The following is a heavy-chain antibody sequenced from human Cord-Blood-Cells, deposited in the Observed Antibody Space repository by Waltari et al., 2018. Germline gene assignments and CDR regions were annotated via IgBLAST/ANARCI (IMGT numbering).Heavy chain of an antibody. CDR2: INHSGST. J-gene: IGHJ4*02. CDR3: ARGQWLRWQYYFDY. D-gene: IGHD6-19*01. Sequence: QVQLQQWGAGLLKPSETLSLTCAVYGGSFSGYYWSWIRQPPGKGLEWIGEINHSGSTNCNPSLKSRVTISVDTSKNQFSLKLSSVTAADTAVYYCARGQWLRWQYYFDYWGQGTLVTVSS. V-gene: IGHV4-34*01. CDR1: GGSFSGYY.